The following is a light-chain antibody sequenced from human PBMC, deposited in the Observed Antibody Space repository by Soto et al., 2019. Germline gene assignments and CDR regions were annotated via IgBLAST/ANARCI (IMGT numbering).Light chain of an antibody. V-gene: IGKV3-11*01. CDR1: QSISTY. CDR3: QQRYVWLT. CDR2: DAS. J-gene: IGKJ4*01. Sequence: IVLTQSPATLSLSPGERATISCRAGQSISTYLAWYQQKSGQAPRLLIYDASNRATGTPARFSGSGSGTDFTLTISSLEPEDSAVYYCQQRYVWLTFGGGTKVDIK.